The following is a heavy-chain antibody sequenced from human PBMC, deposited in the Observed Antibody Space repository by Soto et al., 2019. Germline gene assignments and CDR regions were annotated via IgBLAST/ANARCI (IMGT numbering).Heavy chain of an antibody. J-gene: IGHJ4*02. CDR1: GFTFSSYG. D-gene: IGHD4-17*01. CDR3: APDYGGNSASDY. V-gene: IGHV3-30*03. Sequence: GGSLRLSCAASGFTFSSYGMHWVRQAPGKGLEWVAVISYDGSNKYYADSVKGRFTISRDNSKDTLYLQMNSLRAEDTAVYYCAPDYGGNSASDYWGQGTLVTVSS. CDR2: ISYDGSNK.